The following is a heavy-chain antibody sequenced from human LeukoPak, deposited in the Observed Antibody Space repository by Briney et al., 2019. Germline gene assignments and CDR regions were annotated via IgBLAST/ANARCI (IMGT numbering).Heavy chain of an antibody. Sequence: SETLSLTCTVSGGSISSYYWSWIRQPPGKGLEWIGYIYYSGSTNYNPSLKSRVTISVDTSKNQFSLKLSSVTAADTAVYYCARESIAAWFDYWGQGTLVTVSS. CDR1: GGSISSYY. J-gene: IGHJ4*02. CDR3: ARESIAAWFDY. CDR2: IYYSGST. V-gene: IGHV4-59*12. D-gene: IGHD6-6*01.